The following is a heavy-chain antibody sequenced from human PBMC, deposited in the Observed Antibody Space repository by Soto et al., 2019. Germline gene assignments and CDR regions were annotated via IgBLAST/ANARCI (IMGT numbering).Heavy chain of an antibody. CDR2: ISYDGSNK. J-gene: IGHJ6*02. CDR3: ANFDIVATYGMDV. CDR1: GFTFSSYA. Sequence: SLRLSCAASGFTFSSYAMHWVRQAPGKGLEWVAVISYDGSNKYYADSVKGRFTISRDNSKNTLYLQMNSLRAEDTAVYYCANFDIVATYGMDVWGQGTTVTVSS. V-gene: IGHV3-30-3*01. D-gene: IGHD5-12*01.